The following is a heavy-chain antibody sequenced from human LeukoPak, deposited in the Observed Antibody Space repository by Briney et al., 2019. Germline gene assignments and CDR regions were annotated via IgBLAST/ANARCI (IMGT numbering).Heavy chain of an antibody. D-gene: IGHD4/OR15-4a*01. Sequence: SVKVSCKASGYTFTGYYMHWVRQAPGQGLEWMGWINPNSGGTNYAQKFQGRVTMTTDTSTSTAYMELSSLRSEDTAVYYCARFQGANWFDPWGQGTLVTVSS. J-gene: IGHJ5*02. CDR1: GYTFTGYY. V-gene: IGHV1-2*02. CDR3: ARFQGANWFDP. CDR2: INPNSGGT.